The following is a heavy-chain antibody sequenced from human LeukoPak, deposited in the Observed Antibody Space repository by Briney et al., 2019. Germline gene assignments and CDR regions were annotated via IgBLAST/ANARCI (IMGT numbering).Heavy chain of an antibody. Sequence: ASVKVSCKASGYTFTSYGISWVRQAPGQGLEWVGWISAYNGNTNYAQKLQGRVTMTTDTSTSTAYMELRSLRSDDTAVYYCARYLRMVRGVKNYYYYGMDVWGQGTTVTVSS. J-gene: IGHJ6*02. CDR3: ARYLRMVRGVKNYYYYGMDV. D-gene: IGHD3-10*01. CDR1: GYTFTSYG. V-gene: IGHV1-18*01. CDR2: ISAYNGNT.